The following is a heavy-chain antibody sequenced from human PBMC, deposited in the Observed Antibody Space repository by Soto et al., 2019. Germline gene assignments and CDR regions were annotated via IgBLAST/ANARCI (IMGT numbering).Heavy chain of an antibody. CDR1: GFTFSSYA. Sequence: PGGSLRLSCAASGFTFSSYAMSWVRQAPGKGLEWVSTIRGSGGSTYYADSVKGRFTISRDNSKNTLYVQMNSLRAEDTAVYYCAKESGSYYGEFYYWGPGTLVTVSS. V-gene: IGHV3-23*01. D-gene: IGHD1-26*01. J-gene: IGHJ4*02. CDR3: AKESGSYYGEFYY. CDR2: IRGSGGST.